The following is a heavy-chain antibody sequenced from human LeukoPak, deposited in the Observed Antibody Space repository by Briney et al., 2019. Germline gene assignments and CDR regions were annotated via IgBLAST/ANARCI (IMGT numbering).Heavy chain of an antibody. CDR3: ARMGIAVAGTSYYFDY. CDR1: GFTFSSYS. D-gene: IGHD6-19*01. CDR2: LSSSSSTI. J-gene: IGHJ4*02. V-gene: IGHV3-48*02. Sequence: PGGSLRLSCAASGFTFSSYSMNWVRQAPGKGLEWVSYLSSSSSTIYYADSVKGRFTISRDNAKNSLYLQMNSLRDEDTAVYYCARMGIAVAGTSYYFDYWGQGTLVTVCS.